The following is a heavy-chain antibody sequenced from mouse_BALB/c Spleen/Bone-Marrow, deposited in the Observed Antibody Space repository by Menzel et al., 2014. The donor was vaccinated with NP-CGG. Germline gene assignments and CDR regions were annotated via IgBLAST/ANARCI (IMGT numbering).Heavy chain of an antibody. CDR2: INPSNGRT. CDR3: ARWGFSCWYFDV. CDR1: VYTFTSYW. Sequence: QLKQSGAELVKPGASVKLSCKASVYTFTSYWMHWVRQRPGQGLEWIGEINPSNGRTNYDEKFKSKATLTVDKSSSTAYIQLSGLTSEDSAVYYCARWGFSCWYFDVWGAGTTVTVSS. V-gene: IGHV1S81*02. J-gene: IGHJ1*01.